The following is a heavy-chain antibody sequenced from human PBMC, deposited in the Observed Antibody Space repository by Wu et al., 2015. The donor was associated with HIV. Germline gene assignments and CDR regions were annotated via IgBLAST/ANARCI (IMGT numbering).Heavy chain of an antibody. Sequence: QVQLVQSGAEVKKPGASVKVSCKASGYTFTGYYMHWLRQAPGQGLEWMGWINPNSGGTKYAQKFQGRVTMSRDTAISTAYMELASLTSDDTAVYYCARLQSLHGLYSNADFWGQGTLVTVSS. J-gene: IGHJ4*02. CDR3: ARLQSLHGLYSNADF. V-gene: IGHV1-2*02. CDR2: INPNSGGT. D-gene: IGHD5-24*01. CDR1: GYTFTGYY.